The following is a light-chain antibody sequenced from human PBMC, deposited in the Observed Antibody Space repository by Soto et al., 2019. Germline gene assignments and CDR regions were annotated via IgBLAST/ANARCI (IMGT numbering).Light chain of an antibody. V-gene: IGLV1-47*01. CDR3: AAWDDILIGVL. J-gene: IGLJ2*01. CDR1: SSNIGSNY. Sequence: QSVLTQPPSASGTPGQRVTISCSGSSSNIGSNYVYWYQQLPGTAPKLLIYRNNQRPSGVPDRFSGSKSGTSASLAISGLRSEDEADYYCAAWDDILIGVLFGGGTKLTVL. CDR2: RNN.